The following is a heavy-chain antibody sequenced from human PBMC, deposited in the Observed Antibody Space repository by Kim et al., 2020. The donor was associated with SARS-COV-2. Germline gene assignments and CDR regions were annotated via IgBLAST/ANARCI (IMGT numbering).Heavy chain of an antibody. Sequence: GESLKISCKGSGFSFTSYWIGWVRQMPGKGLEWMGIIYPGDSDTRYSPSFQGQVTISADKSISTAYLQWSSLKASDTAMYYCARLMSYDSSGYYPAGWFDPCGQGTLVTVSS. D-gene: IGHD3-22*01. CDR2: IYPGDSDT. CDR1: GFSFTSYW. CDR3: ARLMSYDSSGYYPAGWFDP. J-gene: IGHJ5*02. V-gene: IGHV5-51*01.